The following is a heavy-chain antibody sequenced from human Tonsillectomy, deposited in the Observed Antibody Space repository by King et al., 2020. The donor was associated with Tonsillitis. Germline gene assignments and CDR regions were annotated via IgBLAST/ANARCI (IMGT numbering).Heavy chain of an antibody. CDR1: GGSISSGSYS. V-gene: IGHV4-61*02. J-gene: IGHJ6*03. CDR2: IYTSGST. Sequence: VPLQESGPGLVKPSQTLSLTCTVSGGSISSGSYSWSWIRQPAGTGLEWIGRIYTSGSTNYNPSLKSRVTMSEDTSKNQISLKLSSVTAADTAVYYCASIPRRWDYYYMDVWGKGTTVTVSS. D-gene: IGHD3-3*01. CDR3: ASIPRRWDYYYMDV.